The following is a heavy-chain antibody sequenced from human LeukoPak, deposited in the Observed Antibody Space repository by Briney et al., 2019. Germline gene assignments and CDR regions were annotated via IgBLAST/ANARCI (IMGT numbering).Heavy chain of an antibody. J-gene: IGHJ5*02. Sequence: GGSLRLSCAASGSTFSSYSMNWVRQAPGEGLEWVSSISSSSSYIYYADSVKGRFTISRDNAKNSLYLQMNSLRAEDTAVYYCARVWLELRIHNWFDPWGQGTLVTVSS. D-gene: IGHD1-7*01. V-gene: IGHV3-21*01. CDR1: GSTFSSYS. CDR3: ARVWLELRIHNWFDP. CDR2: ISSSSSYI.